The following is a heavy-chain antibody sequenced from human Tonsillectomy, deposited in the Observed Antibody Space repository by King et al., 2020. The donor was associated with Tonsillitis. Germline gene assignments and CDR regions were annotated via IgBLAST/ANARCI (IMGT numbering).Heavy chain of an antibody. D-gene: IGHD5-18*01. Sequence: LQLQESGPGLVKPSETLSLTCTVSGGSISSYYWSWLRQPPGKGLEWIGYIYYSGSTNYNPSLKSRVTISVDTSKNQFSLKLSSVTAADTAVYYCARVTERDTLDPWGQGTLVTVSS. V-gene: IGHV4-59*01. CDR3: ARVTERDTLDP. CDR1: GGSISSYY. CDR2: IYYSGST. J-gene: IGHJ5*02.